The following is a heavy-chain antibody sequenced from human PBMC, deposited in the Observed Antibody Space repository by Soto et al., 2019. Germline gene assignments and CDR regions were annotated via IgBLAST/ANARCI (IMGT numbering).Heavy chain of an antibody. J-gene: IGHJ4*02. CDR3: AKDSPFFGVVTDITFDY. CDR2: ISGSGGST. Sequence: GGSLRLSCAASGFTFSSYAMSWVRQAPGKGLEWVSAISGSGGSTYYADSVKGRFTISRDNSKNTLYLQMNSLRAEDTAVYYCAKDSPFFGVVTDITFDYWGQGTLVTVSS. D-gene: IGHD3-3*01. CDR1: GFTFSSYA. V-gene: IGHV3-23*01.